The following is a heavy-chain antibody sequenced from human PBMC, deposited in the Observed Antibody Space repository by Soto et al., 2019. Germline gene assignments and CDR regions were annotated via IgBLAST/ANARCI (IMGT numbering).Heavy chain of an antibody. CDR1: GGSITSSSHF. V-gene: IGHV4-61*05. D-gene: IGHD4-17*01. J-gene: IGHJ4*02. Sequence: SETLSLTCSASGGSITSSSHFWGWVRQPPGKGLEWIGYIYYSGSTNYNPSLKSRVTISVDTSKNQFSLKLSSVTAADTAVYYCARSTGDYGYYFDYWGQGTLVTVSS. CDR3: ARSTGDYGYYFDY. CDR2: IYYSGST.